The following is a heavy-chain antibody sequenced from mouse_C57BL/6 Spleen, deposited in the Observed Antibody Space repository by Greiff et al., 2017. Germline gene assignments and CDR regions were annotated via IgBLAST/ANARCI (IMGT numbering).Heavy chain of an antibody. J-gene: IGHJ3*01. Sequence: EVQLVESGGGLVKPGGSLKLSCAASGFTFSSYTMSWVRQTPEKRLEWVATISGGGGNTYYPDSVKGRFTISRDNAKNTLYLQMSSLRSEDTALYYCARLGSNSVAYWGQGTLVTVSA. CDR2: ISGGGGNT. D-gene: IGHD2-5*01. V-gene: IGHV5-9*01. CDR3: ARLGSNSVAY. CDR1: GFTFSSYT.